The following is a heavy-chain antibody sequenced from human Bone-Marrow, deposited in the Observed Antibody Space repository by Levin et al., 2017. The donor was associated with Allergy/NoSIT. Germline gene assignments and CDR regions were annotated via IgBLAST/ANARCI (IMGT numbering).Heavy chain of an antibody. CDR2: VDPEDGET. D-gene: IGHD4-11*01. J-gene: IGHJ6*02. V-gene: IGHV1-69-2*01. Sequence: ASVKVSCKVSGYTFTDYYMHWVQQAPGKGLEWMGLVDPEDGETIYAEKFQGRVTITADTSTDTAYMELSSLRSEDTAVYYCATDYSNPGGYYYGMDVWGQGTTVTVSS. CDR3: ATDYSNPGGYYYGMDV. CDR1: GYTFTDYY.